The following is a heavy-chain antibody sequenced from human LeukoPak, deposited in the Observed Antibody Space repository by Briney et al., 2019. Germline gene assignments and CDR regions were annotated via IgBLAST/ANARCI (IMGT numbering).Heavy chain of an antibody. CDR1: GFTFSSYS. V-gene: IGHV3-48*04. J-gene: IGHJ3*02. CDR3: ARVDMVRGIVVDAFDI. CDR2: ISSSSSTI. Sequence: GGSLRLSCAASGFTFSSYSMNWVRQAPGKGLEWVSYISSSSSTIYYADSVKGRFTISRDNARNSVYLQMNSLRAEDTAVYYCARVDMVRGIVVDAFDIWGQGTMVTVSS. D-gene: IGHD3-10*01.